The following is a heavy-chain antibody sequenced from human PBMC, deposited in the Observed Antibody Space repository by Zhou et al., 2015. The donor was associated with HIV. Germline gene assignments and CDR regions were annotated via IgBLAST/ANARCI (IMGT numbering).Heavy chain of an antibody. V-gene: IGHV1-69*01. CDR1: GGTFGSYA. D-gene: IGHD1-26*01. CDR2: IIPLFGTT. Sequence: QVQLVQSGAEVKRPGSSVKVSCKASGGTFGSYAINWVRQPPGRGLEWVGGIIPLFGTTTYTQKLPGRVVISADESTSTVYMELSSLRSEDTAVYYCARALQGVGASIPIDYWGQGTLVTVSS. J-gene: IGHJ4*02. CDR3: ARALQGVGASIPIDY.